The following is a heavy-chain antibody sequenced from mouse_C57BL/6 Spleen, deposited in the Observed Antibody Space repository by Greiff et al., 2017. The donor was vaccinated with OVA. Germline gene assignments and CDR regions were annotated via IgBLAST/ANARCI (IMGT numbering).Heavy chain of an antibody. CDR1: GYSITSGYY. J-gene: IGHJ4*01. CDR2: ISYDGSN. Sequence: EVQLQESGPGLVKPSQSLSLTCSVTGYSITSGYYWNWIRQFPGNKLEWMGYISYDGSNNYNPSLKNRISITRDTSKNQFFLKLNSVTTEDTATYYCIYYDYDDAMDYWGQGTSVTVSS. D-gene: IGHD2-4*01. CDR3: IYYDYDDAMDY. V-gene: IGHV3-6*01.